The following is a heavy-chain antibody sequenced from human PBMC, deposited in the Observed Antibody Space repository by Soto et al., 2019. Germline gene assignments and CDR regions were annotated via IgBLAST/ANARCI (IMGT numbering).Heavy chain of an antibody. CDR3: ARVSIFGVVIDA. CDR2: IYYSGST. Sequence: PSETLSLTCTVSGGSISSGDYYWSWIRQPPGKGLEWIGYIYYSGSTYYNPSLKSRVTISVDTSKNQFSLKLSSVTAADTAVYYCARVSIFGVVIDACGQGTQGTVSA. D-gene: IGHD3-3*01. J-gene: IGHJ5*02. CDR1: GGSISSGDYY. V-gene: IGHV4-30-4*01.